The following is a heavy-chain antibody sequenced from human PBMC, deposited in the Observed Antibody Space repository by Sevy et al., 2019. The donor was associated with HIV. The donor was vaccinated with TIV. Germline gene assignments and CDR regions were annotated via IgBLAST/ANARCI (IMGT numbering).Heavy chain of an antibody. J-gene: IGHJ3*02. V-gene: IGHV4-61*02. CDR3: ARTDYYDSILGAFDI. Sequence: SETLSLTCTVSGGSISSGSYYWSWIRQPAGKGLEWIGRIYTSESTNYNPSLKSRVTMSVDTSKNQFSLKLSSVTAADTAVYYCARTDYYDSILGAFDIWGQGTMVTVSS. CDR1: GGSISSGSYY. CDR2: IYTSEST. D-gene: IGHD3-22*01.